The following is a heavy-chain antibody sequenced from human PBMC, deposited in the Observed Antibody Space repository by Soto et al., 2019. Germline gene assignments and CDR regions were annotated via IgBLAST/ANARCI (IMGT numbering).Heavy chain of an antibody. D-gene: IGHD1-26*01. CDR1: GFTFSSYA. Sequence: PGGSLRLSCAASGFTFSSYAMSWVRQAPGKGLEWVSAISGSGGSTYYADSVKGRFTISRDNSKNTLYLQMNSLRAEDTAVYYCAWGIVGATTGFYFDPWGQGTLVTVSS. CDR2: ISGSGGST. CDR3: AWGIVGATTGFYFDP. J-gene: IGHJ5*02. V-gene: IGHV3-23*01.